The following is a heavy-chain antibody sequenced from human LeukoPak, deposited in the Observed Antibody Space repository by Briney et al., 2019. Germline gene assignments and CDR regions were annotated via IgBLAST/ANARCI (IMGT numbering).Heavy chain of an antibody. CDR2: IYTGGST. Sequence: SETLSLTCTVSGGSISSYYWSWIRQPAGKGLEWIGRIYTGGSTNYNPSLKRRVTMSVDTSKNQFSLKLSSGTAADWAVYYCARERGYYEGSGPGVSPGNWFDPWGQGTLGTVSS. CDR1: GGSISSYY. D-gene: IGHD3-10*01. CDR3: ARERGYYEGSGPGVSPGNWFDP. J-gene: IGHJ5*02. V-gene: IGHV4-4*07.